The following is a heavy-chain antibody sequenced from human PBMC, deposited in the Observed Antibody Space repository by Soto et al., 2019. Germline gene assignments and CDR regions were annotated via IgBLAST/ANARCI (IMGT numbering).Heavy chain of an antibody. J-gene: IGHJ3*02. Sequence: QVQLQQWGAGLLKLSEPLSLPCAVSGGSFIYYQWSWIRQPPGKGLERIGEINHRGSTNYNPSRQSRATTSIDTSSHQFSLKLSSVTAADTAVYYCARRPDGFDIGSQGTMVTVSS. CDR1: GGSFIYYQ. V-gene: IGHV4-34*01. CDR2: INHRGST. CDR3: ARRPDGFDI.